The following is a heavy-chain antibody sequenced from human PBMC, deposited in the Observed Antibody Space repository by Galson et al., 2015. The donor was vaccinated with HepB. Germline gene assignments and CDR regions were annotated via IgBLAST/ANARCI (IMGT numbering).Heavy chain of an antibody. CDR1: GGSVSSSNYY. V-gene: IGHV4-61*01. CDR2: IYYSGST. D-gene: IGHD3/OR15-3a*01. Sequence: ETLSLTCTVSGGSVSSSNYYWSWIRQPPGKGLEWIGYIYYSGSTKYNSYLKSRVTISVDTSKNQFSLKLSSVTAADTAVYYCARGITIFGLYYFDYWGQGTLVTVSS. CDR3: ARGITIFGLYYFDY. J-gene: IGHJ4*02.